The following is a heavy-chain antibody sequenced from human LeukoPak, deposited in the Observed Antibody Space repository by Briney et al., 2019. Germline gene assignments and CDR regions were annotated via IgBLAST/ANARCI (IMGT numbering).Heavy chain of an antibody. CDR1: GYTFTSYD. Sequence: GASVKVSCKASGYTFTSYDINWVRQATGQGLEWMGWMNPNSGNTGYAQKFQGRVTMTRNTSISTAYMELSSLRSEDTAEYYCARGNGASYYDFWSGYYFAPYYYYTDVWGKGTTVTVSS. CDR2: MNPNSGNT. CDR3: ARGNGASYYDFWSGYYFAPYYYYTDV. D-gene: IGHD3-3*01. J-gene: IGHJ6*03. V-gene: IGHV1-8*01.